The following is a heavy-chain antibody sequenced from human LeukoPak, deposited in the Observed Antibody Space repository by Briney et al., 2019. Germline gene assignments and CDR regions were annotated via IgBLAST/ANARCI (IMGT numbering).Heavy chain of an antibody. Sequence: TGGSLRLSCTVSGFTFSSYWMNWVRQAPGKGLEWVANIKQDGSEKYYVESVKGRFTISRDNSKNTLYLQMNSLRAEDTAVYYCARGHIRDGDYWGQGTLVTVSS. V-gene: IGHV3-7*03. J-gene: IGHJ4*02. CDR2: IKQDGSEK. CDR1: GFTFSSYW. CDR3: ARGHIRDGDY. D-gene: IGHD5-24*01.